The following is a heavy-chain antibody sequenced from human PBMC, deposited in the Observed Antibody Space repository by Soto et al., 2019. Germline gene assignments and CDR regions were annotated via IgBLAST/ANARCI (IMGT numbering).Heavy chain of an antibody. J-gene: IGHJ4*02. V-gene: IGHV1-3*01. CDR1: GYTFTSYA. D-gene: IGHD2-15*01. CDR2: INAGNGNT. CDR3: ARGPGGPDGPGDY. Sequence: ASVTVSCQASGYTFTSYAMHWVRQAPGQRLEWMGWINAGNGNTKYSQNFQGRVTITRDTSASTAYMELSSLRSEDTAVYYCARGPGGPDGPGDYWGQGALVTVSS.